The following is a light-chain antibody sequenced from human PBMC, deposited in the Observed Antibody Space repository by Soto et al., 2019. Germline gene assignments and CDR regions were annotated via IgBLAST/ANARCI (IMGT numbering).Light chain of an antibody. V-gene: IGLV2-14*01. CDR2: EVS. CDR3: SSYTSSSTLV. Sequence: QSALTQPASVSGSPGQSITISCTGTSSDVGGYNYVSWYQQHPGKAPKLMIYEVSNRPSGVSNRFSGSKSGNTASLTISGLQAEDDADDYCSSYTSSSTLVFGTGTKVTVL. CDR1: SSDVGGYNY. J-gene: IGLJ1*01.